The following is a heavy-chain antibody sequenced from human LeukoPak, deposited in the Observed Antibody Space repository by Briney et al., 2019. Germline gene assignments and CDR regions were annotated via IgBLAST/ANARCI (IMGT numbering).Heavy chain of an antibody. CDR3: ARDYSGSSAFDY. D-gene: IGHD1-26*01. CDR2: IWYDGSNK. J-gene: IGHJ4*02. CDR1: GFTFSSYG. Sequence: GGSLRLSCAASGFTFSSYGMHWVRQAPGKGLEWVAVIWYDGSNKYYADSVKGRFTISRDNSKNTLYLKMNSLRAEDTAVYYCARDYSGSSAFDYWGQGTLVTASS. V-gene: IGHV3-33*01.